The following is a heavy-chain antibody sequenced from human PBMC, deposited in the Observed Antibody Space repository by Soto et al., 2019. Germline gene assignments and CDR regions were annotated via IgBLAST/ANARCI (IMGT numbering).Heavy chain of an antibody. CDR2: IDPSDSYT. CDR3: ARPPRAYCGGDWYAGEE. J-gene: IGHJ4*02. CDR1: GYSFTSYW. Sequence: GESLKISCKGSGYSFTSYWISWVRQMPGKGLEWMGRIDPSDSYTNYSPSFQGHVTISADKSISTAYLQWSSLKASDTAMYYCARPPRAYCGGDWYAGEEWGQGTLVSV. D-gene: IGHD2-21*02. V-gene: IGHV5-10-1*01.